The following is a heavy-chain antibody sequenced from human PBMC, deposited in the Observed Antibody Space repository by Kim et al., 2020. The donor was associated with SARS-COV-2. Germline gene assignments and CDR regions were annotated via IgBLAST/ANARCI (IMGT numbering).Heavy chain of an antibody. V-gene: IGHV4-34*01. J-gene: IGHJ4*02. Sequence: SETLSLTCAHYGRSVSASYRTCVRNVHGTWPDWIWDLSHRGSTNHHPPLKRRVTIPVDTSSNQFSLKLRSVTAAATAADHCARARGVWRWYRPCDYRGQG. CDR3: ARARGVWRWYRPCDY. CDR2: LSHRGST. D-gene: IGHD2-15*01. CDR1: GRSVSASY.